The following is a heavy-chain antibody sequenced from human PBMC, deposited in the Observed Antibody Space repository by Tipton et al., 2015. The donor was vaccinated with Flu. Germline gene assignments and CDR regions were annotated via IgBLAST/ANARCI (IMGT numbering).Heavy chain of an antibody. CDR2: IYTSGST. V-gene: IGHV4-61*02. CDR3: ARDTVGANYFDY. D-gene: IGHD1-26*01. Sequence: TLSLTCTVSGGSISSVSYNWSWIRQPAGKGLEWIGRIYTSGSTNYNPSLKSRVTISVDTSKNQFSLKLSSVTAADTAVYYCARDTVGANYFDYWGQGTLVTVSS. CDR1: GGSISSVSYN. J-gene: IGHJ4*02.